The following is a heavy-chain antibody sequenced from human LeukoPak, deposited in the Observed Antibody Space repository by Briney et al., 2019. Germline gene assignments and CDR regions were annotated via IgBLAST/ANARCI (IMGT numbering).Heavy chain of an antibody. D-gene: IGHD6-6*01. V-gene: IGHV1-69*01. CDR2: IIPIFGTA. J-gene: IGHJ6*03. Sequence: SVKASCKASGGTFSSYAISWVRQAPGQGLEWMGGIIPIFGTANYAQKFQGRVTITADESTSTAYMELSSLRSEDTAVYYCARVAARSYYYYYYMDVWGKGTTVTVSS. CDR3: ARVAARSYYYYYYMDV. CDR1: GGTFSSYA.